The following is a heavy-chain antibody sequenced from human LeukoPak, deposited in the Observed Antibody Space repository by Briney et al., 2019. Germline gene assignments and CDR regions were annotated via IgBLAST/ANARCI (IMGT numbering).Heavy chain of an antibody. CDR2: IYYSGST. V-gene: IGHV4-39*01. Sequence: PSETLSLICTVSGGSISSSSYYWGWIRQPPGKGLEWIGSIYYSGSTYYNPSLKSRVTISVDTSKNQFSLKLSSVTAADTAVYYCASGEGYYGSGSFDYWGQGTLVTVSS. D-gene: IGHD3-10*01. J-gene: IGHJ4*02. CDR3: ASGEGYYGSGSFDY. CDR1: GGSISSSSYY.